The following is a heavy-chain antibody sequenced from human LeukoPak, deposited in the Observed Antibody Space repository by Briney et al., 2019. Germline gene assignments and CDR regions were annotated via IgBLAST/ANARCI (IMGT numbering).Heavy chain of an antibody. Sequence: GGSLRLSCAASGFTFSSYGMHWVRQAPGKGLEWVALIRYDGNKENYADSVKGRFTISRDNSKNTLYLQMNSPRAEDTAVYYCAKVSRGVTGTTGVLDYWGQGTLVTVSS. J-gene: IGHJ4*02. V-gene: IGHV3-30*02. CDR1: GFTFSSYG. CDR3: AKVSRGVTGTTGVLDY. D-gene: IGHD1-7*01. CDR2: IRYDGNKE.